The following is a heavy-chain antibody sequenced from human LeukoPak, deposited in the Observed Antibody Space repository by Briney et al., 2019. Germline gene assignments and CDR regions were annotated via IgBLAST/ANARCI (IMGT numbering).Heavy chain of an antibody. V-gene: IGHV1-69-2*01. Sequence: ASVKVSCKASGYTFTDYYMHWVKYAPGKGLEWMGRIDAEDGETIYAEKFQGRVTIRADTSTDTAYMELTSLRSEDTAVYYCTTARVDRSFDLWGKGTAVSVSS. D-gene: IGHD3-16*02. J-gene: IGHJ6*04. CDR2: IDAEDGET. CDR3: TTARVDRSFDL. CDR1: GYTFTDYY.